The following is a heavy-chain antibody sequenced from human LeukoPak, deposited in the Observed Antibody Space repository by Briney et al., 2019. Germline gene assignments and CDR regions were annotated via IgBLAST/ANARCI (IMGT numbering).Heavy chain of an antibody. J-gene: IGHJ6*03. CDR3: ARDRDTSGYYYMDV. V-gene: IGHV1-2*06. CDR2: IDPNSGGT. Sequence: ASVKVSCKASGYTFTGYYIHWVRQAPGQGLEWMGRIDPNSGGTNFAQKFQGRVTMTRDTSITTAYMELSSLRSDDTAIYYCARDRDTSGYYYMDVWGKGTTVTVS. CDR1: GYTFTGYY.